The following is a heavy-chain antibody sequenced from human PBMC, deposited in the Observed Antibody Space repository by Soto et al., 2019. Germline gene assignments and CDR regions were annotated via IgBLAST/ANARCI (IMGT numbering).Heavy chain of an antibody. CDR3: ARQIYNSDSGPSYQYYFDA. J-gene: IGHJ4*02. V-gene: IGHV5-10-1*01. D-gene: IGHD1-20*01. Sequence: GESLNISCQGSGCSFAGYRITLVRQMTGKGLEGAGRINHSYSQSYDRPSFRAHVTNSATKTTTTVFLRWSSMRASDAAMYYCARQIYNSDSGPSYQYYFDAWGQRTRVTLSS. CDR2: INHSYSQS. CDR1: GCSFAGYR.